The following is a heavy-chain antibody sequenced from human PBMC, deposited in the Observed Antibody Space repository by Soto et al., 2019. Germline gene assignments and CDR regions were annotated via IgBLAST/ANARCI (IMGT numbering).Heavy chain of an antibody. CDR1: GGSITSGGFS. J-gene: IGHJ4*02. CDR3: ARAIVSYYSTRGPFDY. V-gene: IGHV4-30-2*01. D-gene: IGHD3-22*01. CDR2: IFLSRNT. Sequence: PSETLSLTCAVSGGSITSGGFSWNWIRQAPGKGLEWIGYIFLSRNTYYNPSLRGRVTMSLDRSKNYFSLRLTSVTDADTAVYFCARAIVSYYSTRGPFDYWGQGALVTVSS.